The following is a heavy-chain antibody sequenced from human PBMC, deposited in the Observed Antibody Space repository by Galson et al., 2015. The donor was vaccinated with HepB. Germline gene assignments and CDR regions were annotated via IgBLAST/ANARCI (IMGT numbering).Heavy chain of an antibody. J-gene: IGHJ4*02. CDR3: ARATGSVSSAHSGY. CDR1: GFTFSTYA. D-gene: IGHD3-10*01. Sequence: SLRLSCAASGFTFSTYAMSWVRQAPGKGLEWVSTISGGGDNTYDADFVKGRFTISRDNSNNTLYLQMNSLRAEETAVYYCARATGSVSSAHSGYWGQGTLVTVSS. V-gene: IGHV3-23*01. CDR2: ISGGGDNT.